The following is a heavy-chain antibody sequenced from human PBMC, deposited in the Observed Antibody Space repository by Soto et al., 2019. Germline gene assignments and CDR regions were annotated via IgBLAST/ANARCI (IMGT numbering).Heavy chain of an antibody. Sequence: PGGYLRLSCTTSGFNVVMYGFHWVRQAPGKGLEWVASVWYDGSNEKYADSVKARFIISRDNSKNTIYLQMDSLTVEDTAVYYCVRDWSSNANAVNDNWGQGTLVTVSS. J-gene: IGHJ4*02. CDR3: VRDWSSNANAVNDN. D-gene: IGHD1-1*01. CDR1: GFNVVMYG. CDR2: VWYDGSNE. V-gene: IGHV3-33*01.